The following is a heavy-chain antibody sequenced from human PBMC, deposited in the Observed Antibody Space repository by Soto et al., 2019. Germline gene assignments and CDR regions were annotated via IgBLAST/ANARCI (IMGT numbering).Heavy chain of an antibody. D-gene: IGHD1-26*01. CDR1: GFTFGSYA. V-gene: IGHV3-23*01. Sequence: GGSLRLSCAASGFTFGSYAMSWVRQAPGKGLEWVSAISGSGGSTYYAASVKGRFTISRDNSKNTLYLQMNSLRAEDTAVYYCAKDVESGSSQYYYYYYGMDVWGQGTTVTVSS. J-gene: IGHJ6*02. CDR3: AKDVESGSSQYYYYYYGMDV. CDR2: ISGSGGST.